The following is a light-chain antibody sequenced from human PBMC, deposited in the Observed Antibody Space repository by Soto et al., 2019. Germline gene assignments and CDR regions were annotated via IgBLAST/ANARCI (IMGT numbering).Light chain of an antibody. CDR1: QSVSSH. CDR3: QQYGSSSIT. Sequence: EVVLTQSPATLSLSPGDRATLSCRASQSVSSHFAWYQQKSGQAPRLLIYDASKRATGIPARFSGSGSGTDFTLTISSLEPEDFAVYYCQQYGSSSITFGQGTRLEIK. CDR2: DAS. V-gene: IGKV3-11*01. J-gene: IGKJ5*01.